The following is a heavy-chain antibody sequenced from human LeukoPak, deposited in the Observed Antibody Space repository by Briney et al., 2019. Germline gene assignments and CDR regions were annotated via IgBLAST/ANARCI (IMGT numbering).Heavy chain of an antibody. CDR3: ARTSGTVTTSSWYFDL. J-gene: IGHJ2*01. D-gene: IGHD4-17*01. Sequence: ASVKVSCKAAGYTFTGYYMHWVRQAPGQGLGWLGWINPNSGGTNYAQKFQGRVTMTRDTSVSTAYMELSRLRSDDTAAYYCARTSGTVTTSSWYFDLWGRGTLVTVSS. V-gene: IGHV1-2*02. CDR2: INPNSGGT. CDR1: GYTFTGYY.